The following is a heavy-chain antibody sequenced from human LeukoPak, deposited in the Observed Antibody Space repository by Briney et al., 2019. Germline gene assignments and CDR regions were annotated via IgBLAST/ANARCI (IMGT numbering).Heavy chain of an antibody. J-gene: IGHJ5*02. V-gene: IGHV1-2*02. CDR1: GYTFTGYY. Sequence: ASVKVSCKASGYTFTGYYMHWVRQAPGQGLEWMGWINPNSGGTNYAQKFQGRVTMTRDTSISTAYMELSRLRSDDTAVYYCAVRITYYDFWSGYTYNWFDPWGQGTLVTVSS. CDR2: INPNSGGT. CDR3: AVRITYYDFWSGYTYNWFDP. D-gene: IGHD3-3*01.